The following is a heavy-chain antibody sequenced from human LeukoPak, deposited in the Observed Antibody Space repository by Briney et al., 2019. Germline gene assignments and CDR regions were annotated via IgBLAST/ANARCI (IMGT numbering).Heavy chain of an antibody. V-gene: IGHV4-59*08. CDR1: GGSINNYY. CDR2: IYETGHT. J-gene: IGHJ4*02. CDR3: ARQLKGAYTAEVLDY. Sequence: SETLSLTCTVSGGSINNYYWSWIRQPPGKGLEWIAYIYETGHTGYNPSLKTRVTISLDTSKNQFSLKLNSVTAADTAVYYCARQLKGAYTAEVLDYWGQGTLVTVSS. D-gene: IGHD3-16*01.